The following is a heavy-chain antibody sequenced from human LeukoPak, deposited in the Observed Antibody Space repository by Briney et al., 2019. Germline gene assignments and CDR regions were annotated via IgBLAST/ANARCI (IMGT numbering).Heavy chain of an antibody. CDR2: IKQDGSEK. J-gene: IGHJ3*02. D-gene: IGHD1-26*01. CDR1: GFTFSSYA. V-gene: IGHV3-7*01. CDR3: AREGSGSYHDAFDI. Sequence: GGSLRLSCAASGFTFSSYAMSWVRQAPGKGLEWVANIKQDGSEKYYVDSVKGRFTISRDNAKNSLYLQMNSLRAEDTAVYYCAREGSGSYHDAFDIWGQGTMVTVSS.